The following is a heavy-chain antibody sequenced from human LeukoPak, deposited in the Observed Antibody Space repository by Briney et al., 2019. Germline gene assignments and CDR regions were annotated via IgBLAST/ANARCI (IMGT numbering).Heavy chain of an antibody. V-gene: IGHV3-21*01. CDR3: ARDGPELLFLGVFDY. D-gene: IGHD1-26*01. CDR1: GFTFSSYS. J-gene: IGHJ4*02. CDR2: ISSSSYI. Sequence: GGSLRLSCAASGFTFSSYSMNWVRQAPGKGLEWVSSISSSSYIYYADSVKGRFTISRDNAKNSLYLQMNSLRAEDTAVYYCARDGPELLFLGVFDYWGQGTLVTVSS.